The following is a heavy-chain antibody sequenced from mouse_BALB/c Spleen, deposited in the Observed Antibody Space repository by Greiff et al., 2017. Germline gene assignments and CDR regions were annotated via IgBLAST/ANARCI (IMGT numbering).Heavy chain of an antibody. V-gene: IGHV3-2*02. CDR2: ISYSGST. J-gene: IGHJ4*01. Sequence: EVKLVESGPGLVKPSQSLSLTCTVTGYSITSDYAWNWIRQFPGNKLEWMGYISYSGSTSYNPSLKSRISITRDTSKNQFFLQLNSVTTEDTATYYCARLGRLRAYYYAMDYWGQGTSVTVSS. D-gene: IGHD1-2*01. CDR3: ARLGRLRAYYYAMDY. CDR1: GYSITSDYA.